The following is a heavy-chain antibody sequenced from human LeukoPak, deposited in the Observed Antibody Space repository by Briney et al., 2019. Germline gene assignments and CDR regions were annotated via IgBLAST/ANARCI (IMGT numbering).Heavy chain of an antibody. Sequence: PGGSLRLSCAASGFTFSSYSMNWVRQAPGKGLEWVSYISSSSSTVYYADSVKGRFTISRDNSKNTLYLQMNSLRAEDTAVYYCAREPLIVVVPAAYFDYWGQGTLVTVSS. CDR1: GFTFSSYS. CDR2: ISSSSSTV. J-gene: IGHJ4*02. D-gene: IGHD2-2*01. CDR3: AREPLIVVVPAAYFDY. V-gene: IGHV3-48*01.